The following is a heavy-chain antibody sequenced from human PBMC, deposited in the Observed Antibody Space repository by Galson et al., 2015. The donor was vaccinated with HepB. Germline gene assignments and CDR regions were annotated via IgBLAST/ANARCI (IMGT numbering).Heavy chain of an antibody. CDR1: GFTFNKHA. CDR2: VSGGGAYT. CDR3: SDY. D-gene: IGHD3-10*01. V-gene: IGHV3-23*01. J-gene: IGHJ4*02. Sequence: SLRLSCAASGFTFNKHAMSWVRQAPGKGLEWVAVVSGGGAYTFYADSVKGRFTISRDNWKNTLYYCAKAVGGQYYGSGSYSDYWGQGTLVTVSS.